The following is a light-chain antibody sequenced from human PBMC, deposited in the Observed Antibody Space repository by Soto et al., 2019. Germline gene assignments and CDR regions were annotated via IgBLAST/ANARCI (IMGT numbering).Light chain of an antibody. CDR3: SSYAGSNNLYV. CDR2: EVS. Sequence: QSVLTQPPSASGSPGQSVTISCTGTSSDVGGYNYVSWYQQHPGKAPKLMIYEVSKRPSGVPDRFSGSKSGNTASLTVSGLQAEDEADYYCSSYAGSNNLYVFGTGNKVTGL. J-gene: IGLJ1*01. CDR1: SSDVGGYNY. V-gene: IGLV2-8*01.